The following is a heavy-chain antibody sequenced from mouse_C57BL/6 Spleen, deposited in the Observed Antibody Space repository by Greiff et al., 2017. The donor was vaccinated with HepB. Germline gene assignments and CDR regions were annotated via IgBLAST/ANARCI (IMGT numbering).Heavy chain of an antibody. Sequence: QVQLKQSGPELVKPGASVKISCKASGYAFSSSWMNWVKQRPGKGLEWLGRIYPGDGDTNCNGKFKGKATLTADKSSSTAYMQLSSLTSEDAAVYFCAYDTGWYFDVWGTGTTVTVSS. CDR3: AYDTGWYFDV. J-gene: IGHJ1*03. CDR1: GYAFSSSW. D-gene: IGHD2-12*01. V-gene: IGHV1-82*01. CDR2: IYPGDGDT.